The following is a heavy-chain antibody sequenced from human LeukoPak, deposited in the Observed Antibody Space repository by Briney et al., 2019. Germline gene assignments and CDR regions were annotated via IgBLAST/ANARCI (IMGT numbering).Heavy chain of an antibody. J-gene: IGHJ4*02. CDR3: ARDQGVMGY. CDR1: GFTFSDFS. D-gene: IGHD2-21*01. V-gene: IGHV3-48*02. Sequence: GGSLRLSCATSGFTFSDFSMNWVRQAPGKGLECISYISSSGTTIYYPDSVQGRFTISRDNAKNSLYLQMNSLRDEDTAVYYCARDQGVMGYWGQGTLVTVSS. CDR2: ISSSGTTI.